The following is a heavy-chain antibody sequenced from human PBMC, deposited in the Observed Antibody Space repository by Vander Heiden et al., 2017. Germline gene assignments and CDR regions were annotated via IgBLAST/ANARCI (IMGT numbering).Heavy chain of an antibody. CDR3: AKDDPDIVVVVAATWFDY. V-gene: IGHV3-23*01. J-gene: IGHJ4*02. CDR1: GFTFSSYA. D-gene: IGHD2-15*01. CDR2: ISGSGGST. Sequence: EVQLLESGGGLVQPGGSLRLSCVASGFTFSSYAMSWVRLAPGKGLEWVSAISGSGGSTYYADSVKGRFTISRDNSKNTLYLQMNSLRAEDTAVYYCAKDDPDIVVVVAATWFDYWGQGTLVTVSS.